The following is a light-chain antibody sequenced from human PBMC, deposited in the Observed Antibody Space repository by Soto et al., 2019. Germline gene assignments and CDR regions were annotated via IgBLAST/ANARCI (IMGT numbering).Light chain of an antibody. Sequence: VLTQPPATLSLSPGERATLSCRASQRVSTYLAWYQQKPGQAPRLLIYDSSKRATGVPARFNGSGSETDFTLTISSLEPEDSAVYYCQHRSLFGGRTKEAIK. J-gene: IGKJ4*01. CDR1: QRVSTY. V-gene: IGKV3-11*01. CDR3: QHRSL. CDR2: DSS.